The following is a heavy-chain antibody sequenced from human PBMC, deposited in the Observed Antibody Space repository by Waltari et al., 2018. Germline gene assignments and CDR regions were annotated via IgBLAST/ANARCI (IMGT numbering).Heavy chain of an antibody. CDR2: ISPNSGGT. V-gene: IGHV1-2*06. Sequence: QVQLVQSGAEVRKPGASVKVSCKASGYTFTGQYINWVRQAPGQGLEWMGRISPNSGGTDYAQKFQGRVTMTRDTSISTAYMELSRLTSDDRAVYYCATLGAAAGDYWGQGTLVTVSA. CDR3: ATLGAAAGDY. J-gene: IGHJ4*02. CDR1: GYTFTGQY. D-gene: IGHD3-16*01.